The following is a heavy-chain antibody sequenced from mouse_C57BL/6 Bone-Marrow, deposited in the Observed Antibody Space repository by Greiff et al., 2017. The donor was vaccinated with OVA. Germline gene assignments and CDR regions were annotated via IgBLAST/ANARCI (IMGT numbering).Heavy chain of an antibody. CDR1: GFNIKDYY. D-gene: IGHD1-1*01. CDR3: TYCYGSSEFAY. J-gene: IGHJ3*01. V-gene: IGHV14-1*01. CDR2: IDPEDGDT. Sequence: VQLQQSGAELVRPGASVKLSCTASGFNIKDYYMHWVKQRPEQGLEWIGRIDPEDGDTEYAPKFQGKATMTADTSSNTAYLQLSSLTSEDTAVYYCTYCYGSSEFAYWGQGTLVTVSA.